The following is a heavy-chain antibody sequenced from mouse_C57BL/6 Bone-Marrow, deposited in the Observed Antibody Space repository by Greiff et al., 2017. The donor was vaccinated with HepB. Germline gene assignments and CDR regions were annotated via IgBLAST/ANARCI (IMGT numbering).Heavy chain of an antibody. CDR3: ARHDGSSYDYAMDY. CDR1: GFTFSSYT. CDR2: ISGGGGNT. D-gene: IGHD1-1*01. Sequence: EVQRVESGGGLVKPGGSLKLSCAASGFTFSSYTMSWVRQTPEKRLEWVATISGGGGNTYYPDSVKGRFTISRDNAKNTLYLQMSSLRSEDTALYYCARHDGSSYDYAMDYWGQGTSVTVSS. V-gene: IGHV5-9*01. J-gene: IGHJ4*01.